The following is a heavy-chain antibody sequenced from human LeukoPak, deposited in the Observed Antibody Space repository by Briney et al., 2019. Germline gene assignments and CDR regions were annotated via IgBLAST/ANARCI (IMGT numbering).Heavy chain of an antibody. J-gene: IGHJ4*02. Sequence: PGGSLRLSCAASGFTFSDYYMSWIRQAPGKGLEWVSYISSSGSTIYYADSVKGQFTISRDNAKNSLYLQMNSLRAEDTAVYYCAREATVTTPYFDYWGQGTLVTVSS. CDR1: GFTFSDYY. CDR2: ISSSGSTI. CDR3: AREATVTTPYFDY. V-gene: IGHV3-11*01. D-gene: IGHD4-17*01.